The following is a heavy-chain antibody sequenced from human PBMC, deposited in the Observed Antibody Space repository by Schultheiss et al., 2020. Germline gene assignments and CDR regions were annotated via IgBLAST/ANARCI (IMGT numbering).Heavy chain of an antibody. J-gene: IGHJ6*02. CDR1: GGSFNSAGYY. Sequence: SETLSLTCTVSGGSFNSAGYYWSWIRQHPGKGLEWIGYIYYSGSTYYNPSLKSRVTISVDTSKNQFSLKLSSVTAADTAVYYCARQRSGSYGMDVWGQGTT. V-gene: IGHV4-39*01. CDR2: IYYSGST. D-gene: IGHD1-26*01. CDR3: ARQRSGSYGMDV.